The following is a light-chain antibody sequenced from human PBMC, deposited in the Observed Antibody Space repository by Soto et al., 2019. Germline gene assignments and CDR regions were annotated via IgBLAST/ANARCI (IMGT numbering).Light chain of an antibody. J-gene: IGKJ1*01. Sequence: EIVLTQSPGTLSLSPGERATLSCRASQTVPSNYLAWYQQKSGQTPRLLIYGASSRATGIPDRFSGSGSGTDFTLTISRLDPEDFAVYYCQQYGSSVWTLGQGTKVDIK. CDR1: QTVPSNY. V-gene: IGKV3-20*01. CDR3: QQYGSSVWT. CDR2: GAS.